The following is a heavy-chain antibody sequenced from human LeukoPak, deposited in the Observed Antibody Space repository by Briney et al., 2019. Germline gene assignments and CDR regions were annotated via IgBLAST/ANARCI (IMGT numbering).Heavy chain of an antibody. Sequence: SETLSLTCTVSGGSISSYYWSWIRQPPGKGLEWTGYIYYSGSTNYNPSLKSRVTISVDTSKNQFSLKLSSVTAADTAVYYCARQYSSGWYNWFDPWGQGTLVTVSS. J-gene: IGHJ5*02. V-gene: IGHV4-59*08. CDR1: GGSISSYY. CDR3: ARQYSSGWYNWFDP. CDR2: IYYSGST. D-gene: IGHD6-19*01.